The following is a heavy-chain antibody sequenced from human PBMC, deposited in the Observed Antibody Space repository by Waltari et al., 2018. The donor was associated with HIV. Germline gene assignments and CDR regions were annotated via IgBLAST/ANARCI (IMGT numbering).Heavy chain of an antibody. J-gene: IGHJ4*02. CDR3: ARLPRRDGYNQGLDY. V-gene: IGHV4-39*01. Sequence: QLQLQESGPGLVKPSETLSLTCTVSGGSISSSSYYWGWIRQPPGKGLEWIGSIYSSGSTYYNPSLKSRVTISVDTSKNQFSLKLSSVTAADTAVYYCARLPRRDGYNQGLDYWGQGTLVTVSS. CDR1: GGSISSSSYY. D-gene: IGHD5-12*01. CDR2: IYSSGST.